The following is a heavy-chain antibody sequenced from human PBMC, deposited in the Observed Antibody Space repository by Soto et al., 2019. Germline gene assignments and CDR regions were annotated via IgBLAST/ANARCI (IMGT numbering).Heavy chain of an antibody. D-gene: IGHD6-19*01. CDR1: GGSISSSSYY. Sequence: QLQLQESGPGLVKPSETLSLTCTVSGGSISSSSYYWGWIRQPPGKGLEWIGSIYYSGSTYYNPSLKRRVTMSVDTSKNQFSLKLSPVAAADAAVYYGARAVAGIAFDYWGQGTLVTVSS. CDR2: IYYSGST. CDR3: ARAVAGIAFDY. V-gene: IGHV4-39*01. J-gene: IGHJ4*02.